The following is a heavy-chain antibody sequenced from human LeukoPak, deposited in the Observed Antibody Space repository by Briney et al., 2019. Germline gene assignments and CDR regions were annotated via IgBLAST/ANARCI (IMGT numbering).Heavy chain of an antibody. CDR3: AHNYYDSSGLI. CDR1: GFSLSTSGMR. CDR2: IDWDDDK. D-gene: IGHD3-22*01. Sequence: SGPALVKPTRTLTLTCTFSGFSLSTSGMRVSWIRQPPGKALEWLARIDWDDDKFYSTSLKTRLTISKDTSKNQVVLTMTNTDPVDTATYYCAHNYYDSSGLIWGQGTMVTVSS. V-gene: IGHV2-70*04. J-gene: IGHJ3*02.